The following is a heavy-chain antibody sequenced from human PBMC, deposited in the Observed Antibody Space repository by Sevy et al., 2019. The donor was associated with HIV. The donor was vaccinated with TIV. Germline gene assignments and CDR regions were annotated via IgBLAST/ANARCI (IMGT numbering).Heavy chain of an antibody. D-gene: IGHD5-12*01. J-gene: IGHJ4*02. CDR2: ISYSSEYI. CDR3: ATDKGGYDPFDY. V-gene: IGHV3-21*01. Sequence: GGSLRLSCAASGFTLSSYILNWVRQAPGKGLEWVSSISYSSEYIYYADSVKGRFTISRDNAKNSLYLQMSSLRAEDTAVYYCATDKGGYDPFDYWGQGSLVTVSS. CDR1: GFTLSSYI.